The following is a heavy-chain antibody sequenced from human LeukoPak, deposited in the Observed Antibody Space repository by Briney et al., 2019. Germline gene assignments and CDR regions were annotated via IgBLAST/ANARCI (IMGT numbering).Heavy chain of an antibody. CDR3: ASHSYYDSSGYSIFDY. V-gene: IGHV1-69*13. CDR1: GYTFSSYA. Sequence: SVKVSCKASGYTFSSYAISWVRQAPGQGLEWMGGIIPIFGTANYAQKFQGRVTITADESTSTAYMELSSLRSEDTAVYYCASHSYYDSSGYSIFDYWGQGTLVTVSS. J-gene: IGHJ4*02. D-gene: IGHD3-22*01. CDR2: IIPIFGTA.